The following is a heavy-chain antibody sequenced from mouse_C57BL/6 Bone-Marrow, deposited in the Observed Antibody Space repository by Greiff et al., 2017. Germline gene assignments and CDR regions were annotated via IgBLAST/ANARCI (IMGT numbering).Heavy chain of an antibody. D-gene: IGHD1-1*02. CDR2: ISYSGST. V-gene: IGHV3-8*01. CDR1: GYSITSDY. CDR3: ARSSLFWGWYFDV. Sequence: EVQLQQSGPGLAKPSPTLSLTCSVTGYSITSDYWNWIRKFPGNKLEYMGYISYSGSTYYNPSLKRRIAITRNTSKNQYYLQLNSVTTEDTATYYCARSSLFWGWYFDVWGTGTTVTVSS. J-gene: IGHJ1*03.